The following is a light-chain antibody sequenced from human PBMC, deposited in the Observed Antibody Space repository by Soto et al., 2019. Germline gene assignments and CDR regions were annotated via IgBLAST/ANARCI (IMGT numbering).Light chain of an antibody. J-gene: IGLJ2*01. CDR3: CSYTVSYVA. CDR1: SSDVGGYNY. V-gene: IGLV2-11*01. Sequence: QSVLTQPRSVSGSPGQSVAISCTATSSDVGGYNYVSWYQQHPGKAPKLMIYDVNKRPSGVPDRFSGSKSGNTAALTISGLQADDEADYYGCSYTVSYVAFGGGTKVTVL. CDR2: DVN.